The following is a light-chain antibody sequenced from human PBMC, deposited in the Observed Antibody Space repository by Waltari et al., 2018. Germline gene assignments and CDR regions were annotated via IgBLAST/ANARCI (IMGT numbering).Light chain of an antibody. V-gene: IGKV3-15*01. J-gene: IGKJ1*01. CDR3: QQYLNWPRT. CDR2: EAS. CDR1: QYLGSN. Sequence: EIAMTQSPATLSVSPGERDTLSCRASQYLGSNLAWYQQKPGQAPRILIYEASTRATGVPARFSGSGSGTEFTLTITSLQSEDFAVYYCQQYLNWPRTFGQGTMVDIK.